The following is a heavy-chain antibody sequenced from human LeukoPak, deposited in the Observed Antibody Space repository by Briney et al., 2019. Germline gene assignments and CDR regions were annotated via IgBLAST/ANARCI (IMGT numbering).Heavy chain of an antibody. CDR3: AKDAGPQQLVFFDS. CDR2: ICSNDNNT. V-gene: IGHV3-23*01. CDR1: GFTFSSYA. J-gene: IGHJ4*02. Sequence: GGSLRLSCAASGFTFSSYAMNWVRQAPGKGLEWVSAICSNDNNTYYANSVKGRFTISRDNSKNTLSLQLNSLRAEDTAVYYCAKDAGPQQLVFFDSWGQGTLVTVSS. D-gene: IGHD6-6*01.